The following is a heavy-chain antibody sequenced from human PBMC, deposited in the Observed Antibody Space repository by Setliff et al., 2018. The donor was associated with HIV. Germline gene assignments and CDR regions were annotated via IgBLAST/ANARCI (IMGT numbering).Heavy chain of an antibody. V-gene: IGHV1-2*02. CDR1: GYTFTNYY. J-gene: IGHJ4*02. D-gene: IGHD5-18*01. CDR2: INPNSSGT. Sequence: ASVKVSCKASGYTFTNYYMHWVRQAPGQGLEWMGWINPNSSGTNYAQKFQGRVTMTRDTSISTAYMELSRLRSDDTAVYYCARTLPQYTNLFDYWGQGTLVTVSS. CDR3: ARTLPQYTNLFDY.